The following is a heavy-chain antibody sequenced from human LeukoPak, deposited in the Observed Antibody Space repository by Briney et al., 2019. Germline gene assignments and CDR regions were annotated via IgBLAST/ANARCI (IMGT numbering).Heavy chain of an antibody. Sequence: GGSLRLSCAASAFTSSFYTMDWVRQAPGKGLEWVSSTSSRSCYKYYADSVKGRFTISRDNSKNTLYLQMNSLRAEDTAVYYCAKDLPVHSSSPVHYYFDYWGQGTLVTVSS. J-gene: IGHJ4*02. CDR2: TSSRSCYK. CDR3: AKDLPVHSSSPVHYYFDY. CDR1: AFTSSFYT. D-gene: IGHD6-6*01. V-gene: IGHV3-23*01.